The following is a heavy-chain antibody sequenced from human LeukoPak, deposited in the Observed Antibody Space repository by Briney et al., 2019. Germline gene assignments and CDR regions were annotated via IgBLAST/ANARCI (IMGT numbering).Heavy chain of an antibody. V-gene: IGHV1-18*01. Sequence: ASVEVSCKASGYTFTTYGISWVRQAPGQGLEWMGWISGYNGNTNYAQKFQGRVTMTTDTSTSTAYMELRSLRSDDTAVYYCARGYSRFGESTDAFDIWGQGTMVTVSS. CDR1: GYTFTTYG. CDR3: ARGYSRFGESTDAFDI. D-gene: IGHD3-10*01. J-gene: IGHJ3*02. CDR2: ISGYNGNT.